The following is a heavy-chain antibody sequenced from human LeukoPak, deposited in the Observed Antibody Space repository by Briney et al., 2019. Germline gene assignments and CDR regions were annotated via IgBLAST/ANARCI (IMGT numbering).Heavy chain of an antibody. V-gene: IGHV1-46*01. CDR1: GYTFTSYY. D-gene: IGHD3-22*01. Sequence: ASVKASCKASGYTFTSYYMHWVRQAPGQGLEWMGIINPSGGSTSYAQKFQGRVTMTRDTSTSTVYMELSSLRSEDTAVYYCARGMYYYDSSGASWFDPWGQGTLVTVSS. CDR3: ARGMYYYDSSGASWFDP. J-gene: IGHJ5*02. CDR2: INPSGGST.